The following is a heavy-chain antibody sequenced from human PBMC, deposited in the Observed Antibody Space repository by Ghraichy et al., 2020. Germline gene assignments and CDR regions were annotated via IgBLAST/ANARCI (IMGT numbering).Heavy chain of an antibody. CDR3: AGDKIDRAGSNGMDV. CDR1: GVSMSSYC. CDR2: ICDRGST. V-gene: IGHV4-59*01. J-gene: IGHJ6*01. Sequence: ETLSLTCSVSGVSMSSYCWNWIRQSPGKGLEWIGYICDRGSTNYNPSLKSRVTISEDTSKDQFSLNLNSVTAADTAVYYCAGDKIDRAGSNGMDVWGQGTRVTVSS. D-gene: IGHD3-22*01.